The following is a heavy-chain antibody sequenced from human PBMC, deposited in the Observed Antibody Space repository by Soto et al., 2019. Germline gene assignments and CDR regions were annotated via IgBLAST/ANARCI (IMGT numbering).Heavy chain of an antibody. D-gene: IGHD3-22*01. J-gene: IGHJ3*02. CDR1: GYTFTNYG. CDR3: ARDPPHYYDSSVPAPDDAFDI. CDR2: INTYNGNT. Sequence: ASVKVSCKASGYTFTNYGISWVRQAPGQGLEWMGWINTYNGNTNHAQKLQGRVTMTTDTSTSTAYMELRSLRSDDTAVYYCARDPPHYYDSSVPAPDDAFDIWGQGTMVTVSS. V-gene: IGHV1-18*01.